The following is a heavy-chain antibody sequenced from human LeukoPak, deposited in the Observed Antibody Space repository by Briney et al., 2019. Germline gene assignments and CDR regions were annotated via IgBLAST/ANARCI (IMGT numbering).Heavy chain of an antibody. CDR3: ARSTIFAVLAPFGY. J-gene: IGHJ4*02. Sequence: PSETPSLTCTVSGGSIGSSSYYWGWIRQPPGKGLEWIGSIFYSGSTYYNPSLKSRVTISVDTSRNQFSLKLNSVTAADTAVYYCARSTIFAVLAPFGYWGQGILVTVSS. D-gene: IGHD3-3*01. V-gene: IGHV4-39*01. CDR2: IFYSGST. CDR1: GGSIGSSSYY.